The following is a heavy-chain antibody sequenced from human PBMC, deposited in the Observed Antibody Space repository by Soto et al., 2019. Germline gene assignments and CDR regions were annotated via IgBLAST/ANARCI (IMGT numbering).Heavy chain of an antibody. D-gene: IGHD3-10*01. CDR3: AKVGPYGSGSYMFRYNWFGP. CDR1: GFSVSTIH. Sequence: GGSLRLSCAAAGFSVSTIHISWVRQAPGKGLEWVSVIYSGGATHYAVSVKGRLIISRDKSKNTVDLQMNSLRAEDTAVYYCAKVGPYGSGSYMFRYNWFGPWGPGT. V-gene: IGHV3-53*01. J-gene: IGHJ5*02. CDR2: IYSGGAT.